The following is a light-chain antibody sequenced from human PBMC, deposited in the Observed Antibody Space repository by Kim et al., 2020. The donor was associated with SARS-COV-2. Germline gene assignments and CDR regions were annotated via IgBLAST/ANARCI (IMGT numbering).Light chain of an antibody. CDR3: QVWDRSTNRV. Sequence: VAQGKTARITCGGDNIGSKSVHWYQQKPGQAPVVVIYYDTGRPSGVPERFSGSNSGDTATLTISRVEAGDEADYYCQVWDRSTNRVFGGGTKLTVL. CDR2: YDT. J-gene: IGLJ3*02. V-gene: IGLV3-21*04. CDR1: NIGSKS.